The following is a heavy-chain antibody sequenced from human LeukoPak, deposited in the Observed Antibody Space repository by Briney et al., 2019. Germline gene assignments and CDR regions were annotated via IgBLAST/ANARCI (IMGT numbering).Heavy chain of an antibody. Sequence: GESLKISCKGSGYSFTSYWIGWVRQMPGKGLEWMGIIYPGDSDTRYSPSFQRQVAISADKSISTAYLQWSSLKASDTAMYYCASCGGDCYSRFDYWGQGTLVTVSS. CDR1: GYSFTSYW. CDR3: ASCGGDCYSRFDY. D-gene: IGHD2-21*02. J-gene: IGHJ4*02. V-gene: IGHV5-51*01. CDR2: IYPGDSDT.